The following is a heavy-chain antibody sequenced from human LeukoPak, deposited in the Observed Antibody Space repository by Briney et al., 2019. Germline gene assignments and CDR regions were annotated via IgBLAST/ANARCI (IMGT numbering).Heavy chain of an antibody. Sequence: GGSLRLSCAGSGFTFSAFAMSWVRQAPGKELEWVSVITDSGGGTYYADSVKGRFTISRDNPRTTLYLQMNSLRADDTAVYYCAKSPTGYVPDRWGQGTLVTVSP. J-gene: IGHJ4*02. V-gene: IGHV3-23*01. CDR2: ITDSGGGT. CDR3: AKSPTGYVPDR. CDR1: GFTFSAFA. D-gene: IGHD3-9*01.